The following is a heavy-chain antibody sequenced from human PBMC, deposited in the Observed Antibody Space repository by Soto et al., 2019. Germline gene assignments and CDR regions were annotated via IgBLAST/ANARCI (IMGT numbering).Heavy chain of an antibody. J-gene: IGHJ5*02. CDR1: GGTFSSYT. CDR3: ARVANWGSGWFDP. D-gene: IGHD7-27*01. Sequence: QVQLVQSGAEVKKPGSSVKVSCKASGGTFSSYTISWVRQAPGQGLEWMGRIIPILGIANYAQKFQGRVTITADKSTSTAYMELSSLRSEDTAVYYCARVANWGSGWFDPWGQGTLVTVSS. V-gene: IGHV1-69*02. CDR2: IIPILGIA.